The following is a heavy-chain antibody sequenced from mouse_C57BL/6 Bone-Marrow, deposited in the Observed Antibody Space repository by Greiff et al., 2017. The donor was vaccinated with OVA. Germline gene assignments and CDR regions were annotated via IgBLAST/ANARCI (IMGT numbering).Heavy chain of an antibody. V-gene: IGHV1-50*01. CDR1: GYTFTSYW. CDR3: ARGTVYYFDY. Sequence: QVQLQQPGAELVKPGASVKLSCKASGYTFTSYWMQWVKQRPGQGLEWIGEIDHSGSYTNYNQNVKGKATLTVDTSSSTAYMQLSSLTSEDSAVYDCARGTVYYFDYWGQGTTLTVSS. D-gene: IGHD3-3*01. CDR2: IDHSGSYT. J-gene: IGHJ2*01.